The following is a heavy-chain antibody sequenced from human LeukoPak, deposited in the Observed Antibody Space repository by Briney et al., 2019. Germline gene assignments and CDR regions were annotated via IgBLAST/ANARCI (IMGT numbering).Heavy chain of an antibody. CDR3: AKDMGQYSSSWYPFDY. Sequence: GGSLRLSCAASGFIFSNYAMSWARQASGKGLEWVSAISGSGGSTYYADSVKGRFTISRDNAKNSLYLQMNSLRAEDTALYYCAKDMGQYSSSWYPFDYWGQGTLVTVSS. V-gene: IGHV3-23*01. J-gene: IGHJ4*02. CDR1: GFIFSNYA. D-gene: IGHD6-13*01. CDR2: ISGSGGST.